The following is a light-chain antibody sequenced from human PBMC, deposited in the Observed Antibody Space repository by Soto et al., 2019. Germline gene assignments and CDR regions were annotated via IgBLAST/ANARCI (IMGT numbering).Light chain of an antibody. Sequence: QSALTQPASVSGSPGQSITISCTGTSSDVGTYNYVSWYQQHPGKAPKLMIYDVSYRPSGVSNRFSGSKSANTASLTISGLKAEDEAYYYCSSYSTSNTQVFGGGTKLTVL. CDR3: SSYSTSNTQV. CDR1: SSDVGTYNY. CDR2: DVS. V-gene: IGLV2-14*01. J-gene: IGLJ3*02.